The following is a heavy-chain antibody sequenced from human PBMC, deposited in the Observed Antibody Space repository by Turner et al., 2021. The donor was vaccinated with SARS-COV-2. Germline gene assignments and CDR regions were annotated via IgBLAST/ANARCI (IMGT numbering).Heavy chain of an antibody. CDR3: AREDDFWSGYHHYGMDV. V-gene: IGHV3-21*01. J-gene: IGHJ6*02. CDR1: GFTFSTYS. D-gene: IGHD3-3*01. Sequence: EVQLVESGGGLVKPGGSLRLSCAASGFTFSTYSMNWVRQAPGNGLEWVSSISSSSIYIYYADSVKGRFTISRDNAKNSLYLQMNSLRAEDTAVYYCAREDDFWSGYHHYGMDVWGQGTTVTVSS. CDR2: ISSSSIYI.